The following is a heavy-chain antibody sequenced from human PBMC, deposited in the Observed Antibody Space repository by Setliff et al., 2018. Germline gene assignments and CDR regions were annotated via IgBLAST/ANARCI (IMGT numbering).Heavy chain of an antibody. Sequence: GGSLRLSCAASGFTFRTYRMHWVRQASGKGLEWVAVIWDDGGNKYHADSVKGRFTISRDNSKTTLYLQMNSLRPEDTAIYYCTRDWGGVGATNAFEIWGRGTMVTVSS. CDR1: GFTFRTYR. CDR3: TRDWGGVGATNAFEI. J-gene: IGHJ3*02. D-gene: IGHD1-26*01. V-gene: IGHV3-33*08. CDR2: IWDDGGNK.